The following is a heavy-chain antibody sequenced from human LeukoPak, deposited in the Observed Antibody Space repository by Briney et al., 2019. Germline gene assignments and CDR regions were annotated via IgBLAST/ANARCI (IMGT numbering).Heavy chain of an antibody. V-gene: IGHV3-23*01. CDR1: GFTFSSYA. CDR2: ISGSGGST. D-gene: IGHD6-19*01. CDR3: AKDDISGCVHY. J-gene: IGHJ4*02. Sequence: GGSLRLSCAASGFTFSSYAMSWVRQAPGKGLEWVSAISGSGGSTYYADSVKGRFTISGDNSKNTLYLQMNSLRAEDTAVYYCAKDDISGCVHYWGQGTLVTVSS.